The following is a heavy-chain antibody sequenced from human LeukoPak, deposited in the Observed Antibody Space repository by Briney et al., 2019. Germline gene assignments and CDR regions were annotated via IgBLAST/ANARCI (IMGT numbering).Heavy chain of an antibody. CDR1: GFTFSSYW. V-gene: IGHV3-7*01. CDR3: ARGGYYYDSSGYYGRSAYYFDY. D-gene: IGHD3-22*01. J-gene: IGHJ4*02. CDR2: IKQDGSEK. Sequence: GGSLRLSCAASGFTFSSYWMSWVRQAPGKGLEWMANIKQDGSEKYYVDSVKGRFTISRDNAKNSLYLQMNSLRAEDTAVYYCARGGYYYDSSGYYGRSAYYFDYWGQGALVTVSS.